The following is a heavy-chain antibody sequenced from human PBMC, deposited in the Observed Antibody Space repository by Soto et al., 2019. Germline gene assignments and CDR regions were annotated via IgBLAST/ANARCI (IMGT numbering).Heavy chain of an antibody. D-gene: IGHD3-9*01. Sequence: GGSLRLSCAASGFTFSSYAMSWVRQAPGKGLEWVSAISGSGGSTYYADSVKGRFTISRDNSKNTLYLQMNSLRAEDTAVYYCAVNYDILTGYDYFAFDIWGQGTMVTVSS. V-gene: IGHV3-23*01. J-gene: IGHJ3*02. CDR3: AVNYDILTGYDYFAFDI. CDR2: ISGSGGST. CDR1: GFTFSSYA.